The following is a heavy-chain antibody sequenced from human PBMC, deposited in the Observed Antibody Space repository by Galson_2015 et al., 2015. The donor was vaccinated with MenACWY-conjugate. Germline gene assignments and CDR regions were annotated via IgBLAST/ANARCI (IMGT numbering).Heavy chain of an antibody. J-gene: IGHJ5*02. D-gene: IGHD1-26*01. Sequence: SLRLSCAASGYIFNNYAMCWVRQAPGKGLEWVSGISGSGVSTIYADSVKGRFTVSRDNSKNTLYLQMNSLRAEDTAVYYCARGGIVGAMENWFDPWGQGTLVIVSS. V-gene: IGHV3-23*01. CDR3: ARGGIVGAMENWFDP. CDR1: GYIFNNYA. CDR2: ISGSGVST.